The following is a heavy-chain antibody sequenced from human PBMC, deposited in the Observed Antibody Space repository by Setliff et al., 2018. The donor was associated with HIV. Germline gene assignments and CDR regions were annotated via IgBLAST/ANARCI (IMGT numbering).Heavy chain of an antibody. D-gene: IGHD2-21*02. V-gene: IGHV3-48*03. Sequence: GGSLRLSCAASGFTFSDYGMHWVRQAPGKGLEWVASINSRGRTMYYADSVKGRFTISRDNAKRSVFLQMSRLRAEDAAFYYCATDDYCGGDCYKYFQYWGRGTLVTVSS. CDR3: ATDDYCGGDCYKYFQY. J-gene: IGHJ1*01. CDR1: GFTFSDYG. CDR2: INSRGRTM.